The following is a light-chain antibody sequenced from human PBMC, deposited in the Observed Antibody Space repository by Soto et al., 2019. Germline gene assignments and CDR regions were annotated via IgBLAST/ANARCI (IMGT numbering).Light chain of an antibody. CDR3: QQYDNSIT. J-gene: IGKJ5*01. Sequence: EIVLTQSPDTVSLSPGETATLSGRASQSVTSNYLAWYQHKPGQAPRLLIYGASSRATGIPDRFSGSGSGTDFSLTISRLEPEDFAVFYCQQYDNSITFGQGTRLEIE. CDR2: GAS. V-gene: IGKV3-20*01. CDR1: QSVTSNY.